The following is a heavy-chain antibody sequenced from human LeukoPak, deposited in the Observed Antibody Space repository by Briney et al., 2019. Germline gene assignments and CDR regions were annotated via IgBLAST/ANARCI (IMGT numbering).Heavy chain of an antibody. Sequence: PGGSLRLSCAASGFTFSSYVMHWVRQAPGKGLEWVAIISYDGSNEYYADSVKGRFTISRDNSKNTLYLQMNSLRAEDTAVYYCAREASRRGVDYWGQGTLVTVSS. CDR1: GFTFSSYV. CDR3: AREASRRGVDY. D-gene: IGHD2-2*01. CDR2: ISYDGSNE. V-gene: IGHV3-30*04. J-gene: IGHJ4*02.